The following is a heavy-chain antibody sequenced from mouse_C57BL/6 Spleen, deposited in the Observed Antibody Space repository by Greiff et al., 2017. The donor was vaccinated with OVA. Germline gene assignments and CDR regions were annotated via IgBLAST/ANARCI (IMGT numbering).Heavy chain of an antibody. J-gene: IGHJ3*01. Sequence: VQLQQSGAELVKPGASVKLSCKASGYTFTSYWMHWVKQRPGQGLEWIGMIHPNSGSTKYNEKFKSKATLTVDKSSSPAYMQRSSLTSEDSAVYYSARCGGAWFADWGQGTLVTVSA. CDR3: ARCGGAWFAD. CDR2: IHPNSGST. CDR1: GYTFTSYW. V-gene: IGHV1-64*01.